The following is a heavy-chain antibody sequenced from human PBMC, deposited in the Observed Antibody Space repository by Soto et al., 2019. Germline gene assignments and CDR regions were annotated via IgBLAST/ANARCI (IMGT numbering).Heavy chain of an antibody. Sequence: ASVKVSCKASGYTFTSYGISWVRQAPGQGLEWMGWISAYNGNTNYAQKLQGRVTMTTDTSTSTAYMELRSLRSDDTAVYYCARGGYYDNVWGKLSHYGLDKWGQGTSVTVSS. CDR2: ISAYNGNT. CDR3: ARGGYYDNVWGKLSHYGLDK. V-gene: IGHV1-18*01. CDR1: GYTFTSYG. D-gene: IGHD3-16*01. J-gene: IGHJ6*02.